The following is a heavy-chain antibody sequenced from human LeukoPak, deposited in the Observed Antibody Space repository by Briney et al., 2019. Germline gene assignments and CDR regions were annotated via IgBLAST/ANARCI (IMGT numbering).Heavy chain of an antibody. CDR3: ARDVSSGGNSPFDY. Sequence: GGSLRLSCAASGFTFSSYSMNWVRQAPGKGLEWVSSISSSSSYIYYADSVKGRFTISRDNAKNSLYLQMNSLRAEDTAVYYCARDVSSGGNSPFDYWGQGTLVTVSS. D-gene: IGHD4-23*01. CDR1: GFTFSSYS. CDR2: ISSSSSYI. J-gene: IGHJ4*02. V-gene: IGHV3-21*01.